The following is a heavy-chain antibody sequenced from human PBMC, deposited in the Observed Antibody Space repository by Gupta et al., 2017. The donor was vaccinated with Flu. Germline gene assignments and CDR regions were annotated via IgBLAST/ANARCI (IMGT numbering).Heavy chain of an antibody. J-gene: IGHJ4*02. CDR3: AGGAYGGWLLWYCDE. D-gene: IGHD3-9*01. CDR1: DNY. Sequence: DNYISWIRQAPGKGLEWVSYISGSGSTIYYADSVKGRFTVSKDNAKNSLYLQMNSLKAEDTAVYYGAGGAYGGWLLWYCDEWGQGARVTVSS. V-gene: IGHV3-11*01. CDR2: ISGSGSTI.